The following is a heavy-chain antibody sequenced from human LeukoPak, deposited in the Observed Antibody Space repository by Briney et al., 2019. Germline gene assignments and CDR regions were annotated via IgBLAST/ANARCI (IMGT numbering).Heavy chain of an antibody. CDR1: GGSISSYY. CDR3: ARAAYYYDSSGYYYVTDLGNAFDI. Sequence: PSETLSLTCTVSGGSISSYYWSWIRQPAGKGLEWIGRIYTSGSTNYNPSLKSRVTISVDTSKNQFSLKLSSVTAADTAVYYCARAAYYYDSSGYYYVTDLGNAFDIWGQGTMVTVSS. CDR2: IYTSGST. J-gene: IGHJ3*02. V-gene: IGHV4-4*07. D-gene: IGHD3-22*01.